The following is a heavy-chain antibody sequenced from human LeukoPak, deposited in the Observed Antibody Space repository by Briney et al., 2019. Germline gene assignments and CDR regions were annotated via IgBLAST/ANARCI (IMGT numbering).Heavy chain of an antibody. CDR1: GFTFSTYW. J-gene: IGHJ4*02. D-gene: IGHD2-15*01. V-gene: IGHV3-30*18. Sequence: SGGSLRLSCAASGFTFSTYWMTWFRQAPGKGLEWVAVISYDGSNKYYADSVKGRFTISRDNSKNTLYLQMNSLRAEDTAVYYCAKDLVVVAATRSDFDYWGQGTLVTVSS. CDR3: AKDLVVVAATRSDFDY. CDR2: ISYDGSNK.